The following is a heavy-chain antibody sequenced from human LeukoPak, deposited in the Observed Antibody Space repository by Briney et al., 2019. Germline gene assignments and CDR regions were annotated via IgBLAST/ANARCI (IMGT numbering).Heavy chain of an antibody. CDR2: IYYSGST. D-gene: IGHD3-10*01. J-gene: IGHJ4*02. V-gene: IGHV4-39*01. CDR1: GVSISGSYYY. CDR3: ARQYVVRGVVIKPPDY. Sequence: SETLSLTCAVSGVSISGSYYYWGWIRQPPGKGLEWIGSIYYSGSTYYNPSLKSRVTISVDTSKNQFSLKLSSVTAADTAVYYCARQYVVRGVVIKPPDYWGQGALVTVSS.